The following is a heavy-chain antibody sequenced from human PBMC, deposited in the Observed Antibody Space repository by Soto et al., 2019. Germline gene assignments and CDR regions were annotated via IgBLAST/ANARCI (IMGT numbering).Heavy chain of an antibody. CDR2: IYYSGKT. CDR3: VAPLSGYYKYYED. CDR1: GGSISSSSYY. V-gene: IGHV4-39*01. Sequence: PSETLSLTCTVSGGSISSSSYYWGWIRQPPGKGLEWIGNIYYSGKTYYTPSLKSRVTISVDTSKNQFSLKLSSVTAAESAVYFCVAPLSGYYKYYEDWGQGTLDTVAS. D-gene: IGHD3-3*01. J-gene: IGHJ4*02.